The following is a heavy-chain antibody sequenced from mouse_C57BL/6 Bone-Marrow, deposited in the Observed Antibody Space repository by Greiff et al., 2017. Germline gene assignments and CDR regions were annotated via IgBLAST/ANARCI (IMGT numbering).Heavy chain of an antibody. CDR1: GYTFTSYG. CDR2: IYPRSGNT. Sequence: VQLVESGAELARPGASVKLSCKASGYTFTSYGISWVKQRTGQGLEWIGEIYPRSGNTYYNEKFKGKATLTADKSSSTAYMELRSLTSEDSAVYFCARSPGSSPYWYFDVWGTGTTVTVSS. V-gene: IGHV1-81*01. J-gene: IGHJ1*03. D-gene: IGHD1-1*01. CDR3: ARSPGSSPYWYFDV.